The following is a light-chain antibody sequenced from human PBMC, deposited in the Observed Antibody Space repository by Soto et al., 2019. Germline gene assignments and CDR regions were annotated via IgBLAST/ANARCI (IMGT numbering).Light chain of an antibody. CDR3: SSYTGSSTLGEM. V-gene: IGLV2-14*01. CDR2: EVN. CDR1: SRDVGGYNY. Sequence: QSALTQPASVSGSPGQSITISCTGTSRDVGGYNYVSWYQQHPGKAPKVMIYEVNNRPSGVSDRFSGSKSGNTASLTISGPQAEDAAVYFCSSYTGSSTLGEMFGGGTKLTVL. J-gene: IGLJ3*02.